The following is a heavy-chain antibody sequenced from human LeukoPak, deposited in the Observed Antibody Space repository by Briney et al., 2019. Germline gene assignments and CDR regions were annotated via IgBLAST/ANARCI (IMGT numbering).Heavy chain of an antibody. Sequence: GGSLTLSCAATGFTVSSNYMNWVRQAPGKGLEWVSVIHRGGTTYYADSVKGRFTISRDNSKNTLYLQMNSLRAEDTAVYYCARDGYSGSGSLFDYWGQGTLVTVSS. V-gene: IGHV3-53*01. CDR3: ARDGYSGSGSLFDY. CDR2: IHRGGTT. CDR1: GFTVSSNY. D-gene: IGHD3-10*01. J-gene: IGHJ4*02.